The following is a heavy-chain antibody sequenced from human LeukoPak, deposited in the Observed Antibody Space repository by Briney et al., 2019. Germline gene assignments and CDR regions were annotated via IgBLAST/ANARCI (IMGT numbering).Heavy chain of an antibody. J-gene: IGHJ6*03. CDR2: INHSGST. D-gene: IGHD3-9*01. V-gene: IGHV4-34*01. CDR1: GGSFSGYY. Sequence: SETLSLTCAVYGGSFSGYYWSWIRQPPGKGLEWIGEINHSGSTNYNPSLKSRVTISVDTSKNQFSLKLSSVTAADTAVYYCARRSRLRYFDWLLAVPYYMDVWGKGTTVTISS. CDR3: ARRSRLRYFDWLLAVPYYMDV.